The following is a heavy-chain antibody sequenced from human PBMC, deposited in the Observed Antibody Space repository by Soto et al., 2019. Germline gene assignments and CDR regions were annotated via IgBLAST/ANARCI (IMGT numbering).Heavy chain of an antibody. Sequence: GGSLRLSCAASGFTFSSYGMHWVRQAPGKGLEWVAVISYDGSNKYYADSVKGRFTISRDNSKNTLYLQMNSLRAEDTAVYYCAAEDQLLRDGFDYWGQGTLVTVSS. V-gene: IGHV3-30*03. CDR3: AAEDQLLRDGFDY. D-gene: IGHD2-2*01. CDR1: GFTFSSYG. CDR2: ISYDGSNK. J-gene: IGHJ4*02.